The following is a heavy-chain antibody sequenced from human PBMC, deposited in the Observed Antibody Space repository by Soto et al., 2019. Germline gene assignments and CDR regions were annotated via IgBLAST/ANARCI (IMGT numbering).Heavy chain of an antibody. CDR1: GGSISSGGYS. Sequence: QLQLQESGSGLVKPSQTLSLTCAVSGGSISSGGYSWSWIRQPPGKGLEWIGYIYHSGSTYYNPSLXRXXTIAADRSKNQFSLTLSSVTAADTAVYYCARVPDRWGQGTLVTVSS. CDR2: IYHSGST. CDR3: ARVPDR. V-gene: IGHV4-30-2*01. D-gene: IGHD2-2*01. J-gene: IGHJ5*02.